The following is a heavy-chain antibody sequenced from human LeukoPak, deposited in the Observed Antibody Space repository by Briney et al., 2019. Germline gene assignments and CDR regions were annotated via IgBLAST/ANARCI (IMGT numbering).Heavy chain of an antibody. Sequence: PSETLSLTCTVSGASISDYFWNWIRQPAGRGLEWIGRIDTSGTAKYNSSLKSRVTISVDTSKNQFSLRLSSAAAADTAIYYCARGTKKTVYHTLDYWGQGILDTVSS. CDR3: ARGTKKTVYHTLDY. D-gene: IGHD1-7*01. J-gene: IGHJ4*02. CDR2: IDTSGTA. CDR1: GASISDYF. V-gene: IGHV4-4*07.